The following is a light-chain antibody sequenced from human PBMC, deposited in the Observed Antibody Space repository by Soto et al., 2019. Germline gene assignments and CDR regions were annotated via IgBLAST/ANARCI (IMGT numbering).Light chain of an antibody. V-gene: IGLV6-57*03. J-gene: IGLJ3*02. CDR3: QSYDSSDFWV. CDR1: SGSIANNY. Sequence: FMLTQPHSVSESPGKTVTISCTRSSGSIANNYVQWYQQRPGSAPTTVIYEDNQRPSGVPDRFSGSLDSSSNSASLTISGLKTEDEADYYCQSYDSSDFWVFGGGTKLTVL. CDR2: EDN.